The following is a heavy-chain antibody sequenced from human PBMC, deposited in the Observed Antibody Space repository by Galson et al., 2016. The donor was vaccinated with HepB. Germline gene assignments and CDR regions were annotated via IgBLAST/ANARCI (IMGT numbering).Heavy chain of an antibody. J-gene: IGHJ4*02. CDR2: IKXSXGXX. V-gene: IGHV1-46*02. D-gene: IGHD1-14*01. Sequence: SVKXXCKASGYTFNTYNMHWVRQAPXQGXXXXGIIKXSXGXXXYXQKFXXRITMTRDTSTRXXYMELISLRSEDTXVYHCARELDHSFYFDYWGQGTLLTVSS. CDR1: GYTFNTYN. CDR3: ARELDHSFYFDY.